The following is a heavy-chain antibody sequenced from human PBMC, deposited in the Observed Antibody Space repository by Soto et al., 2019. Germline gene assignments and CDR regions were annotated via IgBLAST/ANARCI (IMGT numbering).Heavy chain of an antibody. J-gene: IGHJ4*02. CDR1: GFSFEDYT. D-gene: IGHD3-9*01. V-gene: IGHV3-43*01. Sequence: GSLRLSCAASGFSFEDYTMHWVRHTPGKGPEWISLISWDGGRTLYSDSVKGRFIISRDNSKNSLYLQMNSLTTEDTALYFCARASYDVLTGQKRYFDHWGQGTLVTVSS. CDR3: ARASYDVLTGQKRYFDH. CDR2: ISWDGGRT.